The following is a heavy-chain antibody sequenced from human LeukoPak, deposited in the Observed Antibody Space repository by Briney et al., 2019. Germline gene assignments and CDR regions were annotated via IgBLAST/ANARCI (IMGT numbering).Heavy chain of an antibody. CDR3: AREDEIAAAGTPTYFDY. V-gene: IGHV3-7*04. CDR2: IKVDGSEK. J-gene: IGHJ4*02. D-gene: IGHD6-13*01. CDR1: GFTFSSYW. Sequence: GGSLRLSCAASGFTFSSYWMSWVRQAPGKGLEWVANIKVDGSEKYYVDSVKGRFTISRDNAKNSLYLQMNSLRAEDTAVYYCAREDEIAAAGTPTYFDYWGQGTLVTVSS.